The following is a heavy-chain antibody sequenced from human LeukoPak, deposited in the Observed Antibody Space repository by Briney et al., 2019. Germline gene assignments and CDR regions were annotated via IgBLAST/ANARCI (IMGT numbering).Heavy chain of an antibody. D-gene: IGHD2-21*01. Sequence: GGSLRLSCAASGFTFSSYWMSWVRQAPGKGLEWVANIKQDGSEKYYVDSVKGRFTISRDNAKNSLYLQMHSLRAEDTAVYYCLTIVETDLDAFDIWGQGTMVTVSS. CDR1: GFTFSSYW. J-gene: IGHJ3*02. CDR3: LTIVETDLDAFDI. V-gene: IGHV3-7*01. CDR2: IKQDGSEK.